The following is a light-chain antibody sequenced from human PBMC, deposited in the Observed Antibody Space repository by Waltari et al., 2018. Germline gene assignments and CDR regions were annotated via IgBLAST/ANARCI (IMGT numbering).Light chain of an antibody. CDR1: QNVNSN. Sequence: EIIMTQSPATLSLSPGERATLSCRASQNVNSNLAWYQQKQGQAPRLLIYGASIRATGFPARFSCSCAGTPFTLTFNSLQSEDSAVYFCQQHNVWPPWTFGQGTKVELK. V-gene: IGKV3-15*01. J-gene: IGKJ1*01. CDR2: GAS. CDR3: QQHNVWPPWT.